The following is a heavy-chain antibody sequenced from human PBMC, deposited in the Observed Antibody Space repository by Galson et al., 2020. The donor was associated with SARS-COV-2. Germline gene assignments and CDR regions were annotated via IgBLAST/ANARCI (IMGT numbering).Heavy chain of an antibody. D-gene: IGHD6-19*01. CDR1: GFTFSNHA. CDR3: ARDGQLSSGWAFDS. CDR2: IFYDGSDK. Sequence: SLRLSCAASGFTFSNHAMHWVRQAPGKGLEWVAQIFYDGSDKYYGDSVKGRFTISRDSSKNTVYLQMNNLRADDTAVYYCARDGQLSSGWAFDSWGQGTLVTVSS. V-gene: IGHV3-33*01. J-gene: IGHJ4*02.